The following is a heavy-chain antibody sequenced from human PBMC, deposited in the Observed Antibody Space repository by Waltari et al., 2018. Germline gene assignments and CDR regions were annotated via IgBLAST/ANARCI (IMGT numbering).Heavy chain of an antibody. CDR2: IIPIFGTA. CDR1: GGTFSSYA. V-gene: IGHV1-69*05. D-gene: IGHD6-13*01. J-gene: IGHJ1*01. CDR3: ARVGPAPGGIAAAGTSGYFQH. Sequence: QVQLVQSGAEVKKPGSSVKVSCKASGGTFSSYAISWVRPAPGQGLEWMGGIIPIFGTANYAQKFQGRVTITTDESTSTAYMELSSLRSEDTAVYYCARVGPAPGGIAAAGTSGYFQHWGQGTLVTVSS.